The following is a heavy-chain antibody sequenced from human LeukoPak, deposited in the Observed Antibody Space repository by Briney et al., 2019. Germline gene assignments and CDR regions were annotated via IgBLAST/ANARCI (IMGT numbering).Heavy chain of an antibody. D-gene: IGHD6-13*01. CDR1: GYTLTELS. J-gene: IGHJ6*03. CDR3: ATGGRQQLVLGGYYMDV. Sequence: ASVKVSCKVSGYTLTELSMHWVRQAPGKGLEWMGGFDPGDGETIYAQKFQGRVTMTEDTSTDTAYMELSSLRSEDTAVYYCATGGRQQLVLGGYYMDVWGKGTTVTVSS. V-gene: IGHV1-24*01. CDR2: FDPGDGET.